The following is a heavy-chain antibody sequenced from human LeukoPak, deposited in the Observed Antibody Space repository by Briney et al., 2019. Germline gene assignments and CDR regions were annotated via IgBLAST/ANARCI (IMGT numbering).Heavy chain of an antibody. CDR2: IYPGDSDT. V-gene: IGHV5-51*01. CDR3: ARRSCSSTSCPNDY. Sequence: GESLKISCKASGYSFTSYWIVWVRQTPGKGLEWMGIIYPGDSDTRYSPSFQGQVTISADKSISTAYLQWSSLKASDTAMYYCARRSCSSTSCPNDYWGQGTLVTVSS. CDR1: GYSFTSYW. J-gene: IGHJ4*02. D-gene: IGHD2-2*01.